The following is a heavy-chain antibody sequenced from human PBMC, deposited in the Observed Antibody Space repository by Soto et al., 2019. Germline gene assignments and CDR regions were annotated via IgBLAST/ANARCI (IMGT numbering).Heavy chain of an antibody. Sequence: ASVKVSCKASGYTFTSYDINWVRQATGQGLEWMGWMNPNSGNTGYAQKFQGRVTMTRNTSISTAYMELSSLRSEDTAVYYCARSLNTPTIAVAGTPGEGAFDIWGKGTMVTVSS. CDR2: MNPNSGNT. V-gene: IGHV1-8*01. J-gene: IGHJ3*02. CDR1: GYTFTSYD. D-gene: IGHD6-19*01. CDR3: ARSLNTPTIAVAGTPGEGAFDI.